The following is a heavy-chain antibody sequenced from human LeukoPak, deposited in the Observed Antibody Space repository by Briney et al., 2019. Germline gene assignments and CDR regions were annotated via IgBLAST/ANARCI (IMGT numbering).Heavy chain of an antibody. CDR1: GFTFSSYW. Sequence: GGSLRLSCAASGFTFSSYWMHWVRQAPGKGLVWVSRINSDGSSTSYADSVKGRFTISRDNAKNTLYLQMNSLRAEDTAVYYCARVLGGSGWLTSLGYWGQGTLVTVSS. CDR2: INSDGSST. D-gene: IGHD6-19*01. CDR3: ARVLGGSGWLTSLGY. J-gene: IGHJ4*02. V-gene: IGHV3-74*01.